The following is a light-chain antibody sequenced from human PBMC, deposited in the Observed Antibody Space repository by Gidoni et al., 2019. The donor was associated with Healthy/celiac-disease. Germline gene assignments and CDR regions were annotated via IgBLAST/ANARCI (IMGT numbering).Light chain of an antibody. V-gene: IGKV1-39*01. CDR2: AAS. J-gene: IGKJ1*01. CDR3: QQSYSTLGT. Sequence: DIQMTQSPSSLSASVGDRVIITCRASQSISSYLNWYQQKPGKAPKLLIYAASSLQSGVPSRFSGSGSGTDFTLTISSLQPEDFATYYCQQSYSTLGTFXQXTKVEIK. CDR1: QSISSY.